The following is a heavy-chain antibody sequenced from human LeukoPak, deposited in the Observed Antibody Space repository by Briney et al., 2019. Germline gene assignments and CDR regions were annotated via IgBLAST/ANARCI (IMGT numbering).Heavy chain of an antibody. Sequence: GGSLRLSCAASGFNVNSNYMAWVRQSPGKGLECISVTYTRGNTNYADSVKGRFTISRDNSKNTLYLQMNSLRAEDTAVYFCARGGGAFCGSDCHRNFDYWGQGTLVTVSS. D-gene: IGHD2-21*02. J-gene: IGHJ4*02. CDR2: TYTRGNT. CDR1: GFNVNSNY. V-gene: IGHV3-53*01. CDR3: ARGGGAFCGSDCHRNFDY.